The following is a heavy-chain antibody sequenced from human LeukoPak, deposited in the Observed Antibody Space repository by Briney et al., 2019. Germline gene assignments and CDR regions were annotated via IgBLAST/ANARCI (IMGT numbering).Heavy chain of an antibody. CDR1: GFTFSNYA. CDR2: IYSGGSA. Sequence: GGSLRLSCVASGFTFSNYAISWVRQAPGKGLEWVSVIYSGGSAYYADSVKGRFTISRDNSKNTLYLQMNSLRAEDTAVYYCARVSGFYYFDYWGQGTLVTVSS. J-gene: IGHJ4*02. CDR3: ARVSGFYYFDY. V-gene: IGHV3-53*01. D-gene: IGHD2/OR15-2a*01.